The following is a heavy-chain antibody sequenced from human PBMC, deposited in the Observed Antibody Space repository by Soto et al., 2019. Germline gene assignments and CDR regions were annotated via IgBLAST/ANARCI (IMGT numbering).Heavy chain of an antibody. CDR1: GGTFSSYA. Sequence: SVKVSCKASGGTFSSYAISWVRQAPGQGLEWMGGIIPIFGTANYAQKFQGRVTITADESTSTAYMELRSLRSDDTAVYYCARGGQPYDFWSGYYSSYYYGMDVWGQGTTVTVS. J-gene: IGHJ6*02. CDR3: ARGGQPYDFWSGYYSSYYYGMDV. V-gene: IGHV1-69*13. CDR2: IIPIFGTA. D-gene: IGHD3-3*01.